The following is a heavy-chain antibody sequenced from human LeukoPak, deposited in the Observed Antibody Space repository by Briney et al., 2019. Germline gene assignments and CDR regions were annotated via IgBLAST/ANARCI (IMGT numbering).Heavy chain of an antibody. D-gene: IGHD4-23*01. CDR2: IYSGGST. CDR3: AKVEAYGGNHFDY. J-gene: IGHJ4*02. Sequence: GGSLRLSCAASGFTVSSNYMSWVRQAPGKGLEWVSVIYSGGSTYYADSVKGRFTISRDNSKNTLYLQMNRLRAEDTAIYYCAKVEAYGGNHFDYWGQGTLVTVSS. V-gene: IGHV3-53*01. CDR1: GFTVSSNY.